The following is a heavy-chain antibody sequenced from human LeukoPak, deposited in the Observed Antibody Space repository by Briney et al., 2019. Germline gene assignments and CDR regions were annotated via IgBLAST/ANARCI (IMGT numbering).Heavy chain of an antibody. V-gene: IGHV4-34*01. D-gene: IGHD1-26*01. CDR2: INHSGST. CDR3: ARDMWELLPSPYYYYYYMDV. Sequence: SETLSLTCAVYGGSFSGYYWSWIRQPPGKGLEWIGEINHSGSTNYNPSLKSRVTISVDTSKNQFSLKLSSVTAADTAVYYCARDMWELLPSPYYYYYYMDVWGKGTTVTVSS. CDR1: GGSFSGYY. J-gene: IGHJ6*03.